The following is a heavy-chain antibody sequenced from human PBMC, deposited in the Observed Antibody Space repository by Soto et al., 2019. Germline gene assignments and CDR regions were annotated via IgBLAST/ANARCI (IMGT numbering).Heavy chain of an antibody. Sequence: GGSLRLSCAASGFIFSSYGMSWVRQAPGKGLEWVSGISGSGGSTDYADSVKGRFTISRDNSKNTLYLQMNSLRAEDTAVYYCAKDTIAAAGTFLGYYYYYGMDVWGQGTTVTVSS. CDR3: AKDTIAAAGTFLGYYYYYGMDV. CDR1: GFIFSSYG. V-gene: IGHV3-23*01. CDR2: ISGSGGST. D-gene: IGHD6-13*01. J-gene: IGHJ6*02.